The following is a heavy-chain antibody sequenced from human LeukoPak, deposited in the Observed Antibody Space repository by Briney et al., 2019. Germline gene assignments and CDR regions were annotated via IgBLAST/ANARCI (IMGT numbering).Heavy chain of an antibody. J-gene: IGHJ5*02. CDR2: INDDGSDT. D-gene: IGHD2-15*01. Sequence: GGSLRHSCAVSGFTFKLYWMHWVRQAPGKGLVWVSRINDDGSDTTYADSVKGRFTISRDDAKNMLFLQMNSLRAEDTAVYYCVRGGPSTWSWGQGTLVTVSS. V-gene: IGHV3-74*01. CDR1: GFTFKLYW. CDR3: VRGGPSTWS.